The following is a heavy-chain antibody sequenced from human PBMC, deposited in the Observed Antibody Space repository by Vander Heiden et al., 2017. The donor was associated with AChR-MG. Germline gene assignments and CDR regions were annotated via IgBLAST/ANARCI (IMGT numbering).Heavy chain of an antibody. CDR3: ARDEVPVVVTANGMDV. J-gene: IGHJ6*02. D-gene: IGHD2-21*02. Sequence: QVQLVESGGGVVQPGRSLRPSCAASGFPFSSYGMHWVRQAAGKGLEWVAVIWYDGSNKYYADSVKGRFTISRDNSKNTLYLQMNSLRAEDTAVYYCARDEVPVVVTANGMDVWGQGTTVTVSS. V-gene: IGHV3-33*01. CDR1: GFPFSSYG. CDR2: IWYDGSNK.